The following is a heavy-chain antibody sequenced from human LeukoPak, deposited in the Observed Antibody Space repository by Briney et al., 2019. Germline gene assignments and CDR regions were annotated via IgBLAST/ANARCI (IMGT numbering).Heavy chain of an antibody. Sequence: PSETLSLTCTVSDGAFSDNNSFWNWIRQPPGKGLEWIGYIYNSGSTNYNPALNSRVTISVDTSNNQFSLKLSSVIAADTAVYYCAGLEAHRPLDYWGQGTLVIVSS. CDR1: DGAFSDNNSF. CDR2: IYNSGST. CDR3: AGLEAHRPLDY. V-gene: IGHV4-61*01. J-gene: IGHJ4*02.